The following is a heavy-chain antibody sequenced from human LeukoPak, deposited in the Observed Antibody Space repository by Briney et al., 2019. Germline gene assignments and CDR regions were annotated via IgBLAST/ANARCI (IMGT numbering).Heavy chain of an antibody. D-gene: IGHD3-10*01. V-gene: IGHV3-7*03. Sequence: GGSLRLSCAASGFTFNTYWMGWVRQAPGKGLEWLGNIKEDGSETYYVDFLKGRITISRDNAKNSLSLLMNSLRVEDTAVYYCARDRGWLTSDYWGQGTLVTVSS. J-gene: IGHJ4*02. CDR1: GFTFNTYW. CDR3: ARDRGWLTSDY. CDR2: IKEDGSET.